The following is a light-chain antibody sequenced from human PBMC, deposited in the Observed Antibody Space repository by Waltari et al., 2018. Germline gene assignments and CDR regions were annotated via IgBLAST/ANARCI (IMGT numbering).Light chain of an antibody. CDR2: DKN. CDR1: SSNIGNYF. J-gene: IGLJ2*01. CDR3: ATWDNSLTDVV. Sequence: QSVLTQPPSVSAAPGQKVTISCSGSSSNIGNYFVSWYHQLPGAAPKLLMYDKNKRPSGIPGRFSASKSGTSATLGITGLQIGDEADYYCATWDNSLTDVVFGGGTKLTVL. V-gene: IGLV1-51*01.